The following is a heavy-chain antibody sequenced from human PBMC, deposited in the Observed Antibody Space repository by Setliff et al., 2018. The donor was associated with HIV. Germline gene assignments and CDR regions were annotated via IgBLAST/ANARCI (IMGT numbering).Heavy chain of an antibody. CDR1: GGSFSSYG. D-gene: IGHD1-26*01. CDR2: ISAYNGNT. CDR3: ARILVGVDDAFDI. J-gene: IGHJ3*02. Sequence: SVKVSCKASGGSFSSYGISWVRQAPGQGLEWMGWISAYNGNTNYAPKLQDRVTMTTDTSTSTAYMELRSLRSDDTAVYYCARILVGVDDAFDIWGQGTMVTVSS. V-gene: IGHV1-18*01.